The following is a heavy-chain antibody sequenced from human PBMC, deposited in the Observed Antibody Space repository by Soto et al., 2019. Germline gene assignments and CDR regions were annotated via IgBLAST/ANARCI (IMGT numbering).Heavy chain of an antibody. D-gene: IGHD2-2*01. CDR2: ISTYNGNT. CDR1: GGTFSSYA. CDR3: AREIVPAANVYAFDI. V-gene: IGHV1-18*01. J-gene: IGHJ3*02. Sequence: QVQLVQSGAEVKKPGSSVKVSCKASGGTFSSYAISWVRQAPGQGLEWMGWISTYNGNTKNAQNLQGRVTMTTDTSTSTAYMELRSLRSDDTAVYYCAREIVPAANVYAFDIWGQGTMVTVSS.